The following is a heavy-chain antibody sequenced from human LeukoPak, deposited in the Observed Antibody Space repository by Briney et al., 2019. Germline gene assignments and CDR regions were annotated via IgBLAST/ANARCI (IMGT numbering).Heavy chain of an antibody. J-gene: IGHJ6*03. CDR2: ISSSGSTI. Sequence: GGSLRLSCAASGFTFSDYYMSWIRQAPGKGLEWVSYISSSGSTIYYADSVKGRFTISRDNAKNSLYLQMNSLRAEDTAVYYCARLTNTVKNYGDYANYYYYYYMDVWGKGTTVTISS. CDR3: ARLTNTVKNYGDYANYYYYYYMDV. CDR1: GFTFSDYY. V-gene: IGHV3-11*01. D-gene: IGHD4-17*01.